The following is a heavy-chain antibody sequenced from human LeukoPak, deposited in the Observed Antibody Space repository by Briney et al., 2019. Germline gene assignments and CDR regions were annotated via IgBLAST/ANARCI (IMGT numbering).Heavy chain of an antibody. CDR1: GFTFSSYE. J-gene: IGHJ3*02. Sequence: GGSLRLSCAASGFTFSSYEMNWVRQAPGKGLEWVSYISSSGSTIYYADSVKGRFTISRDNAKDSLYLQMNSLRAEDTAVYYCARSGSYADNDAFDIWGQGTMVTVSS. D-gene: IGHD1-14*01. V-gene: IGHV3-48*03. CDR2: ISSSGSTI. CDR3: ARSGSYADNDAFDI.